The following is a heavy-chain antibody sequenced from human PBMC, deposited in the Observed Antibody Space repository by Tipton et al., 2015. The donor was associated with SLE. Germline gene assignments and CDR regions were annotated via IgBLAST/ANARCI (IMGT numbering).Heavy chain of an antibody. V-gene: IGHV4-39*01. CDR2: VYYSGST. CDR1: GGSISSSSFY. D-gene: IGHD5-18*01. CDR3: ARRRGYSYGYGGTDWYFDL. Sequence: TLSLTCSVSGGSISSSSFYWDWIRQPPGKGLEWIGSVYYSGSTYYNPSLKSRVTISVDTSKNQFSLKLTSVTAADTAVYYCARRRGYSYGYGGTDWYFDLWGRGTLVTVSS. J-gene: IGHJ2*01.